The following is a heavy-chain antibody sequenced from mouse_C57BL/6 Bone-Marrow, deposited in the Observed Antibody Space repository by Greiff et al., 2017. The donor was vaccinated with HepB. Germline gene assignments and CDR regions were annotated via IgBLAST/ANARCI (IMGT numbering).Heavy chain of an antibody. J-gene: IGHJ2*01. CDR2: ISYDGSN. Sequence: EVKVEESGPGLVKPSQSLSLTCSVTGYSITSGYYWNWIRQFPGNKLEWMGYISYDGSNNYNPSLKNRISITRDTSKNQFFLKLNSVTTEDTATYYCASASYYFDYWGQGTTLTVSS. CDR3: ASASYYFDY. V-gene: IGHV3-6*01. CDR1: GYSITSGYY.